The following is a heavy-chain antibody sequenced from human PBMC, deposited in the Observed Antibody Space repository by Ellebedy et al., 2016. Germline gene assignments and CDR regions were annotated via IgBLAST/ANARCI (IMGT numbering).Heavy chain of an antibody. V-gene: IGHV1-46*01. Sequence: ASVKASCKASGYTFTSYYMHWVRQAPGQGLEWMGIINPSGGSTSYAQKFQGRVTMTRDTSTSTVYMELSSLRSEDTAVYYCARDSRYCSSTSCYYYYMDVWGKGTTVTVSS. CDR2: INPSGGST. J-gene: IGHJ6*03. CDR3: ARDSRYCSSTSCYYYYMDV. CDR1: GYTFTSYY. D-gene: IGHD2-2*01.